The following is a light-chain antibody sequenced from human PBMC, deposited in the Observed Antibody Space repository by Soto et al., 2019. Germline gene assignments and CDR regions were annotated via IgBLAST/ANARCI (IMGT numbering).Light chain of an antibody. J-gene: IGLJ1*01. Sequence: QSALTQPASVSGSPGQSITISCTGSSSDVGAYNYVSWYQQHPGEVPKLMIYEVTNRPSGVSNRFSGSKSGNTASLTVSGLQAEDEADYYCSSYTGGNPSYVFGTGTKLTVL. CDR2: EVT. CDR1: SSDVGAYNY. V-gene: IGLV2-14*01. CDR3: SSYTGGNPSYV.